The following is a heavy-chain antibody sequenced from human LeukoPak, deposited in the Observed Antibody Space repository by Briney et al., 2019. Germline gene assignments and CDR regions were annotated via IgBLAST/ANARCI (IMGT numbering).Heavy chain of an antibody. D-gene: IGHD3-10*01. Sequence: GGSLRLSCVASGFSFSTYCMTWVRQVPGKGLEWVANIKQDGDQKNYVDSVKGRFTISRDNSKNTLYLQMNSLRAEDTALYYCAITSYGSGSYQDNWGQGTLVTVSS. V-gene: IGHV3-7*03. CDR1: GFSFSTYC. CDR2: IKQDGDQK. J-gene: IGHJ4*02. CDR3: AITSYGSGSYQDN.